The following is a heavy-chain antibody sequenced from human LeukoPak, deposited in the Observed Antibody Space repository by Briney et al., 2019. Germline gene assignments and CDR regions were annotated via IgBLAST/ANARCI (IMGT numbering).Heavy chain of an antibody. CDR2: VNPNSGNT. CDR1: SYTFTNYA. CDR3: ARRSDDYDSSAYYH. Sequence: ASVKVSCKASSYTFTNYAFTWVRQATGQGLEWMGWVNPNSGNTGYAQKFQGRVTMTMDPSISTAYMELSSLRSEDTAVYYCARRSDDYDSSAYYHWGQGTLVTVSS. V-gene: IGHV1-8*02. J-gene: IGHJ4*02. D-gene: IGHD3-22*01.